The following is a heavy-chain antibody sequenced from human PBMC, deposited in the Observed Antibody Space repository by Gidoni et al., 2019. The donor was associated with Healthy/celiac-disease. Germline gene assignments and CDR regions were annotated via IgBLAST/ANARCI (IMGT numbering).Heavy chain of an antibody. CDR2: ISYDGSNK. CDR3: AKDRYSSSHLIDY. J-gene: IGHJ4*02. V-gene: IGHV3-30*18. Sequence: SSYGMHWVRQAPGKGLEWVAVISYDGSNKYYADSVKGRFTISRDNSKNTLYLQMNSLRAEDTAVYYCAKDRYSSSHLIDYWGQGTLVTVSS. CDR1: SSYG. D-gene: IGHD6-6*01.